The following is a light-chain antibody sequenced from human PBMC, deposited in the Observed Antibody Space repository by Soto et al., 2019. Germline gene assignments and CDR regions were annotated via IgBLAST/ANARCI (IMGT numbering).Light chain of an antibody. J-gene: IGLJ2*01. V-gene: IGLV2-23*02. CDR3: CSYAGSSTSHVV. CDR1: SSDVGGYKF. Sequence: QSALTQPASVSASPGQSITISCTGTSSDVGGYKFVSWYQHHPGKAPKLMIYEVNNRPSGVSNRFSGSKSGNTASLTISGLQAEDEADYYCCSYAGSSTSHVVFGGGTKLTVL. CDR2: EVN.